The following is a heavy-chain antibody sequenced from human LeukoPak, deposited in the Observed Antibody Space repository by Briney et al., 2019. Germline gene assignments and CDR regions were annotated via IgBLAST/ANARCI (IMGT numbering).Heavy chain of an antibody. CDR1: GYTFTSYY. CDR3: AREWGSSGDFQNPNYYYYGMDV. CDR2: INPSGGST. J-gene: IGHJ6*02. V-gene: IGHV1-46*01. Sequence: AASVNVSFKASGYTFTSYYMHWVRQAPGQGLEWMGIINPSGGSTCYAQKFQGRVTMTRDTSTSTVYMELSSLRSEDTAVYYCAREWGSSGDFQNPNYYYYGMDVWGQGTTVTVSS. D-gene: IGHD2-21*01.